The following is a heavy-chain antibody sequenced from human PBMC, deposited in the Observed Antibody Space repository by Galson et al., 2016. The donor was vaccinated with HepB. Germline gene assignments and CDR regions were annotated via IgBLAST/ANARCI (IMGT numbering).Heavy chain of an antibody. D-gene: IGHD6-19*01. V-gene: IGHV3-7*03. CDR1: GFTFSSYW. CDR3: AKGVAGKGFDY. Sequence: SLRLSCAASGFTFSSYWMSWVRQAPGKGLEWVANIKEDGSEEYYVDSVKGRFTISRDNAKNSLYLQMNSLKAEDTAVYYCAKGVAGKGFDYWGQGTLVTVSS. J-gene: IGHJ4*02. CDR2: IKEDGSEE.